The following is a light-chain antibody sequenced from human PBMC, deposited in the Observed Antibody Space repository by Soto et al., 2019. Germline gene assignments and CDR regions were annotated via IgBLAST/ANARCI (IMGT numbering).Light chain of an antibody. CDR2: KAS. CDR1: QSINNR. CDR3: QQSYSTPVT. V-gene: IGKV1-5*03. J-gene: IGKJ1*01. Sequence: EIQMTQSPSTLSASVGDRVTITCRASQSINNRLAWYQLQPGKDPQLLIYKASTLKSGVPSRFSGSGSGTEFTLTISSLQPDEFATYYCQQSYSTPVTFDQVTKVDLK.